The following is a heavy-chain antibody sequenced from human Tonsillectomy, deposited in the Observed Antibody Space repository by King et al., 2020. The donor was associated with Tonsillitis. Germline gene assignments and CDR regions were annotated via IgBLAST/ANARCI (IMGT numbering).Heavy chain of an antibody. CDR3: AREGNLAAAYHDAFDI. D-gene: IGHD6-13*01. CDR1: GGSISSYY. Sequence: VQLQESGPGLVKPSETLSLTCTVSGGSISSYYWSWIRQPPGKGLEWIGDIYYSGSTNYNPSLKSRVTISVDTSKNQFSLKLSSVTAADTAVYYCAREGNLAAAYHDAFDIWGQGTMVTVSS. V-gene: IGHV4-59*01. CDR2: IYYSGST. J-gene: IGHJ3*02.